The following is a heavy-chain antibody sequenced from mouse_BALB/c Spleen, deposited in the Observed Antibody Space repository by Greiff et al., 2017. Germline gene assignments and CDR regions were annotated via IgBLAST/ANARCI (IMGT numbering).Heavy chain of an antibody. CDR2: ISSGGSYT. J-gene: IGHJ4*01. V-gene: IGHV5-9-3*01. CDR1: GFTFSSYA. Sequence: EVQRVESGGGLVKPGGSLKLSCAASGFTFSSYAMSWVRQTPEKRLEWVATISSGGSYTYYPDSVKGRFTISRDNAKNTLYLQMSSLRSEDTAMYYCAREEGAMDYWGQGTSVTVSS. CDR3: AREEGAMDY.